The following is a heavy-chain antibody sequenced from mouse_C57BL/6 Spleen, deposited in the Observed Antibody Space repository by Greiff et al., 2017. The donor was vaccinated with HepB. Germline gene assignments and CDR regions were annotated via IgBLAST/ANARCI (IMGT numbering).Heavy chain of an antibody. CDR1: GFTFSDFY. J-gene: IGHJ1*03. CDR2: SRNKANDYTT. D-gene: IGHD1-1*01. Sequence: EVHLVESGGGLVQSGRSLRLSCATSGFTFSDFYMEWVRQAPGKGLEWIAASRNKANDYTTEYSASVKGRFIVSRDTSQSILYLQMNALRAEDTAIYYCARDAVYYYGSSYGWYFDVWGTGTTVTVSS. CDR3: ARDAVYYYGSSYGWYFDV. V-gene: IGHV7-1*01.